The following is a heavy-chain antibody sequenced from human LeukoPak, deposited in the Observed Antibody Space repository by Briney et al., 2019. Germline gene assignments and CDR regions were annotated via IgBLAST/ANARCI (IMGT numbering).Heavy chain of an antibody. J-gene: IGHJ4*02. CDR2: IYSGGST. D-gene: IGHD3-22*01. CDR1: GFTVSSNY. Sequence: PGGSLRLSCAASGFTVSSNYMSWVRQAPGKGLEWVSVIYSGGSTYYADSVKGRFTISRDNAKNSLYLQMNSLRAEDTAVYYCARGGTGYYDSSGPTPVERRPGYFDYWGQGTLVTVSS. CDR3: ARGGTGYYDSSGPTPVERRPGYFDY. V-gene: IGHV3-53*01.